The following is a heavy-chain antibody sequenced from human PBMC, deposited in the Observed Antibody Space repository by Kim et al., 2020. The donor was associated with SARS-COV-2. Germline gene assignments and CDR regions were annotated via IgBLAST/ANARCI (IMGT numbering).Heavy chain of an antibody. J-gene: IGHJ5*02. Sequence: SETLSLTCTVSGGSISSSSYYWGWIRQPPGKGLEWIGSIYYSGSTYYNPSLKSRVTISVDTSKNQFSLKLSSVTAADTAVYYCARSGITGTRDEFDPWGQGTLVTVSS. V-gene: IGHV4-39*07. CDR2: IYYSGST. CDR1: GGSISSSSYY. D-gene: IGHD1-7*01. CDR3: ARSGITGTRDEFDP.